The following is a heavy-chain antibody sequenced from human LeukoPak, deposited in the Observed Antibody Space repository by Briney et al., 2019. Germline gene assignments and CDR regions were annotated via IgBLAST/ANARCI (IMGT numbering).Heavy chain of an antibody. J-gene: IGHJ4*02. Sequence: ASVKVSCKASGYTFTSYDFNWVRQATGQRPEWMGWMSPNSGDTGYAQKFQDRVTTTRNTSISTAYMELSSLRSDDTAVYYCARGPPNWGYDYWGPGTLVTVSS. V-gene: IGHV1-8*01. CDR1: GYTFTSYD. CDR2: MSPNSGDT. CDR3: ARGPPNWGYDY. D-gene: IGHD7-27*01.